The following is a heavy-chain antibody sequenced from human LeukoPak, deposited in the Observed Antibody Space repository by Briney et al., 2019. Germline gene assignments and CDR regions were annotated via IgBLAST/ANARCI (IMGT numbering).Heavy chain of an antibody. D-gene: IGHD3-22*01. J-gene: IGHJ5*02. V-gene: IGHV4-38-2*02. Sequence: SETLSLTCTVSGYSISSGYYWGWIRQPPGKGLEWIGSIYHSGSTYYSPSLKSRVTISVDTSKNQFSLKLSSVTAADTAVYYCARSTRTYDSSDLWGQGTLVTVSS. CDR2: IYHSGST. CDR1: GYSISSGYY. CDR3: ARSTRTYDSSDL.